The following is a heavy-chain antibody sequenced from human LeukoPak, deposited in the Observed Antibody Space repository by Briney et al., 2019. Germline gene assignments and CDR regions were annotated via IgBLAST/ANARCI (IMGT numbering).Heavy chain of an antibody. Sequence: GGSLRLSCAASGFTFSSYAMGWVRQAPGKGLEWVSAISGSGGSTYYADSVKGRFTISRDNAKNSLYLQMNSLRAADTAVYYCAKRRVVWFGELVLSAFDVWGQGTMVTVSS. CDR2: ISGSGGST. D-gene: IGHD3-10*01. J-gene: IGHJ3*01. V-gene: IGHV3-23*01. CDR3: AKRRVVWFGELVLSAFDV. CDR1: GFTFSSYA.